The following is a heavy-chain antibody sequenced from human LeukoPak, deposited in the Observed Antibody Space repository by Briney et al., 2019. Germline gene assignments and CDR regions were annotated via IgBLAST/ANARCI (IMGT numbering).Heavy chain of an antibody. CDR2: MNPNSGNT. CDR3: ERGRGSSGYSRSWYHYVWFDP. Sequence: ASVKVSCKASGGTFSSYAISWVRQAPGQGLEWMGWMNPNSGNTGYAQKFQGRVTITRNTSISTAYMELSSLRSEDTAVYYCERGRGSSGYSRSWYHYVWFDPWGQGALVTVS. V-gene: IGHV1-8*03. CDR1: GGTFSSYA. J-gene: IGHJ5*02. D-gene: IGHD6-13*01.